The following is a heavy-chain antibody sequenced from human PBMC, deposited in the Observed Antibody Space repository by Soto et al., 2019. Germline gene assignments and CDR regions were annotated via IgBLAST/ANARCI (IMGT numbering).Heavy chain of an antibody. CDR1: GGSISSGAYS. V-gene: IGHV4-30-2*01. CDR2: IYHRGTS. J-gene: IGHJ5*02. CDR3: ARTLDYGGSAGTNWFDP. Sequence: SETLSLTCTVSGGSISSGAYSWSWIRLPPGKRLEWIGYIYHRGTSHYNPSLKSRVTMSVGRSKNQFSLNLRSVTAADTAVYYCARTLDYGGSAGTNWFDPWGQGTLVTVSS. D-gene: IGHD2-15*01.